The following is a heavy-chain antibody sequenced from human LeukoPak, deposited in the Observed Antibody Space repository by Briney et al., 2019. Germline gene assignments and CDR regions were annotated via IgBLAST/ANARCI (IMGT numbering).Heavy chain of an antibody. Sequence: GGSLRLSCAASGFTFSSYEMNWVRQAPGKGLEWVSSISSSSSYIYYADSVKGRFTISRDNAKNSLYLQMNSPRAEDTAVYYCARGRARYFDLWGRGTLVTVSS. CDR2: ISSSSSYI. CDR3: ARGRARYFDL. V-gene: IGHV3-21*01. J-gene: IGHJ2*01. CDR1: GFTFSSYE.